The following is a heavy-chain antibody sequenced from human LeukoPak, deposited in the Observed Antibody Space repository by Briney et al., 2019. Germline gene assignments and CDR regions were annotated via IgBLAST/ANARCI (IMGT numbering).Heavy chain of an antibody. Sequence: GGSLRLSCAASGFTFSSYGMHWVRQAPGKGLEWVAFIRYDGSNKYYADSVKGRFTISRDNSKNTLYLQMNSLRAEDTAVYYCAKVSVDYYDSSGYPIYHFDYWGQGTLVTVSS. J-gene: IGHJ4*02. D-gene: IGHD3-22*01. CDR1: GFTFSSYG. V-gene: IGHV3-30*02. CDR3: AKVSVDYYDSSGYPIYHFDY. CDR2: IRYDGSNK.